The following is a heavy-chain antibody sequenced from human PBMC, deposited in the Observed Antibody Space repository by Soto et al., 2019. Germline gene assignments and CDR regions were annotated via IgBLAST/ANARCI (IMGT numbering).Heavy chain of an antibody. Sequence: PGGSLRLSCAASGFTVSNSYMSWVRQAPGKGLEWVAVIYSGGSTYYADSVKGRFTISRDKSKNTLYLQMNSLRAEDTAVYYCAKDSYYDSSGLTALSSGMDVWGQGTTVTVSS. CDR2: IYSGGST. V-gene: IGHV3-53*01. D-gene: IGHD3-22*01. J-gene: IGHJ6*02. CDR1: GFTVSNSY. CDR3: AKDSYYDSSGLTALSSGMDV.